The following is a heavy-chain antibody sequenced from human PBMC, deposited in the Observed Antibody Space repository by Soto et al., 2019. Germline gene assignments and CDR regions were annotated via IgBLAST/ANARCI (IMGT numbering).Heavy chain of an antibody. CDR1: GFTFSSYG. V-gene: IGHV3-33*01. CDR2: IWYDGSNK. D-gene: IGHD6-19*01. J-gene: IGHJ6*03. Sequence: QVQLVESGGGVVQPGRSLRLSCAASGFTFSSYGMHWVRQAPGKGLEWVAVIWYDGSNKYYADSVKGQFTISRDNSKNTLYLQKNSLRAEDTAVYYCAREGGSSGHYYYYYMDVWGKGNTVTVSS. CDR3: AREGGSSGHYYYYYMDV.